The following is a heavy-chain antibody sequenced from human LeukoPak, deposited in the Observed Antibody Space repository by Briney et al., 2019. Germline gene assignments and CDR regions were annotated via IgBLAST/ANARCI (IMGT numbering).Heavy chain of an antibody. CDR1: GFTFSSYG. V-gene: IGHV3-30*03. D-gene: IGHD2-2*01. CDR2: ISYDGSNK. J-gene: IGHJ3*02. CDR3: ARDGACSSTSCYFGDAFDI. Sequence: GGSLRLSCAASGFTFSSYGMHWVRQAPGKGLEWVAVISYDGSNKYYADSVKGRFTISRDNSKNTLYLQMNSLRAEDTAVYYCARDGACSSTSCYFGDAFDIWGQGTMVTVSS.